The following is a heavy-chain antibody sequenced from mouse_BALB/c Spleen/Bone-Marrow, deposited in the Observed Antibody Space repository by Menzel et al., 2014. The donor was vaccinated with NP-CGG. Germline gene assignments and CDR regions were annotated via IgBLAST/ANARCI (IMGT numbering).Heavy chain of an antibody. CDR2: INPDSSTI. CDR3: SRLGYYGGFAY. Sequence: EVKLLESGGGLVQPGGSLKLSCAASGFDFSSYWMSWVRQAPGKGLEWIGEINPDSSTINYTPSLKYKFIISRDNAKNTLYLQMSKVRSEDTALYYCSRLGYYGGFAYWGQGTLVTVSA. D-gene: IGHD2-3*01. CDR1: GFDFSSYW. J-gene: IGHJ3*01. V-gene: IGHV4-1*02.